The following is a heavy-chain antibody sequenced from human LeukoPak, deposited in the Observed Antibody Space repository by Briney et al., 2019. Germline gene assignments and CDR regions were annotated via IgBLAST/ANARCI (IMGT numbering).Heavy chain of an antibody. V-gene: IGHV1-58*02. J-gene: IGHJ6*02. CDR2: IVVGSGNT. Sequence: SVKVSCKASGFTFTSSAMQWVRQARGQRLEWIGWIVVGSGNTNYAQKFQERVTITRDMSTSTAYMELSSLRSEDTAVYYCAADPARNYDFWSAYPPYYYYGMDVWGQGTTVTVSS. CDR3: AADPARNYDFWSAYPPYYYYGMDV. CDR1: GFTFTSSA. D-gene: IGHD3-3*01.